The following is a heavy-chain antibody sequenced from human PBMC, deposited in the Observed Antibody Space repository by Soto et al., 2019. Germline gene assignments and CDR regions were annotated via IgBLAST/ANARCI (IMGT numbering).Heavy chain of an antibody. CDR2: IYYSGST. CDR3: ARQVGRIESQPAYYFDY. Sequence: PSETLALTCTVSGGSISSYYWSWIRQPPGKGLEWIGYIYYSGSTNYNPSLKCRVTISVDTSKNQFSLKLSSVTAADTAVYCCARQVGRIESQPAYYFDYLGLLALVTVSA. V-gene: IGHV4-59*01. D-gene: IGHD1-26*01. J-gene: IGHJ4*02. CDR1: GGSISSYY.